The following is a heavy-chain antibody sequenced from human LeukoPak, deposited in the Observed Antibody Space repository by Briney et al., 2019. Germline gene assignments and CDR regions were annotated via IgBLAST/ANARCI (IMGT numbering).Heavy chain of an antibody. V-gene: IGHV4-39*07. CDR3: ARGPNTAGNYRAFDL. Sequence: SETLSLTCTVSSGSISSTTYYWAWIRQPPGKGLEWIGSIYCNGDTYYNPSLKSRVIISADTSKNQFFLKLTSVTAADTAAYYCARGPNTAGNYRAFDLWGQGTKVTVSS. D-gene: IGHD4-11*01. CDR2: IYCNGDT. CDR1: SGSISSTTYY. J-gene: IGHJ3*01.